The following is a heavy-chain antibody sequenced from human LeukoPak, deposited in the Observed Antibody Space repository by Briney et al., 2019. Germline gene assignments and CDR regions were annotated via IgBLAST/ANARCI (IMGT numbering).Heavy chain of an antibody. V-gene: IGHV1-8*02. CDR3: ARVDIVVVPAAIKGGTYYYYYMDV. J-gene: IGHJ6*03. CDR2: MNPNTGNT. CDR1: GYTFTSYY. Sequence: ASVKVSCKASGYTFTSYYMHWVRQAPGQGLEWMGWMNPNTGNTGFAQKFQGRVTMTRDTSISTAYMELSSLRSGDTAVYYCARVDIVVVPAAIKGGTYYYYYMDVWGKGTTVTVSS. D-gene: IGHD2-2*02.